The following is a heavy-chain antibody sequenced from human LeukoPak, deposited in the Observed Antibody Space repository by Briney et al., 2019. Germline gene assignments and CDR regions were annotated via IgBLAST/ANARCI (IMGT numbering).Heavy chain of an antibody. CDR2: IKQDGSEK. J-gene: IGHJ4*02. CDR1: GFTFSSYW. V-gene: IGHV3-7*01. Sequence: GGSLRLSCAASGFTFSSYWMSWVRQAPGKGLEWVANIKQDGSEKYYVDSEKGRFTISRDNAKNSLYLQMNSLRAEDTAVYYCAREFSGYDYSYFDYWGQGTLVTVSS. D-gene: IGHD5-12*01. CDR3: AREFSGYDYSYFDY.